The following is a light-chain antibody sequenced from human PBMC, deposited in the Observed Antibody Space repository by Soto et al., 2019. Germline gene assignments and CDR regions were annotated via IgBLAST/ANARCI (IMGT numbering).Light chain of an antibody. Sequence: QLVLTQSSSASASLGSSVKLTCTLSSGHSSYNIAWHQQQPGKAPRYLMKLEGSGSYNKGSGVPDRFSGSSSGADRYLTISNLKSEDESDYYCETWDSNTRVFGGGTKLTVL. CDR2: LEGSGSY. CDR1: SGHSSYN. J-gene: IGLJ3*02. CDR3: ETWDSNTRV. V-gene: IGLV4-60*03.